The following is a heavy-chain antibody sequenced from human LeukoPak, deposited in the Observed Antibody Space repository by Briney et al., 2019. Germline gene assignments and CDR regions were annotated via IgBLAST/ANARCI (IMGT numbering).Heavy chain of an antibody. CDR2: IYYSGST. V-gene: IGHV4-59*05. D-gene: IGHD5-18*01. CDR3: AGGYSRFVFDY. CDR1: GGSISSYY. J-gene: IGHJ4*02. Sequence: SETLSLTCTVSGGSISSYYWSWVRQPPGKGLEWIGSIYYSGSTYYNPSLKSRVTISADTSKNQFSLKLSSVTAADTAVYYCAGGYSRFVFDYWGQGTLVTVSS.